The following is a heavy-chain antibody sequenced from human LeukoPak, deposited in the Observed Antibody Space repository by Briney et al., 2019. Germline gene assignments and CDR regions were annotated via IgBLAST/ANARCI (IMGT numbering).Heavy chain of an antibody. D-gene: IGHD3-22*01. CDR1: GFTFSSYW. Sequence: GGSLRLSCEVSGFTFSSYWMNWVRQAPGKGLEWVSSISSSSSYIYYADSVKGRFTTSRDNAKNSLYLQMNSLRAEDTAVYYCARHYDSNSYGPGYWGQGTLVTVSS. CDR3: ARHYDSNSYGPGY. J-gene: IGHJ4*02. V-gene: IGHV3-21*01. CDR2: ISSSSSYI.